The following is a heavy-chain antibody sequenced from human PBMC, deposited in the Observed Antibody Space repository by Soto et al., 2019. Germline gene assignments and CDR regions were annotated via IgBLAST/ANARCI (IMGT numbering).Heavy chain of an antibody. Sequence: GASVKVSCKASGYTFTSYGISWVRQAPGQGLEWMGWIGAYNGNTNYAQKLQGRVSMTTDTSTSTAYMELMSLFFYDTAVNSETCAPSPHDAFHIWGQGTMVTVSS. CDR3: TCAPSPHDAFHI. V-gene: IGHV1-18*01. J-gene: IGHJ3*02. CDR2: IGAYNGNT. CDR1: GYTFTSYG. D-gene: IGHD1-1*01.